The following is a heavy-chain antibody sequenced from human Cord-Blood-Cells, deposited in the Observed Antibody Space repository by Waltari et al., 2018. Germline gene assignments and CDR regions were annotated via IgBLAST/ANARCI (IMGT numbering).Heavy chain of an antibody. J-gene: IGHJ4*02. D-gene: IGHD1-26*01. V-gene: IGHV1-45*02. Sequence: QMQMVQSWAEVKKTGSSVKVSCKDSGDTFTYRYLHPVRQAPGQALEWMEWITPSNGNTNYAQKFQDRLTSTRDRSMSTAYMELSSLRAEDTAMYYCASGSGSNPLDYWGQGTLVTVSS. CDR2: ITPSNGNT. CDR1: GDTFTYRY. CDR3: ASGSGSNPLDY.